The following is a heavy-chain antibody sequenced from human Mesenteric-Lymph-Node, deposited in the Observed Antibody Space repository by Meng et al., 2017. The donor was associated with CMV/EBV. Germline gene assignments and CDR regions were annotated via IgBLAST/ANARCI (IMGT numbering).Heavy chain of an antibody. D-gene: IGHD6-13*01. CDR1: EFTFSSYN. V-gene: IGHV3-21*01. Sequence: GESLKISCAASEFTFSSYNMIWVRQAPGKGLEWVSSISSTSSNIYYADSVKGRFTISRDNAKNSLYLQMNSLRAEDTAVYYCVRDIGAAAADYWGQGTMVTVSS. CDR2: ISSTSSNI. CDR3: VRDIGAAAADY. J-gene: IGHJ4*02.